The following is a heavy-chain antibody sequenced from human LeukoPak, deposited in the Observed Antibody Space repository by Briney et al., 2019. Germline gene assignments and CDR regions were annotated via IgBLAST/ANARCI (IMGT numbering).Heavy chain of an antibody. D-gene: IGHD6-6*01. V-gene: IGHV1-69*06. CDR2: IIPIFGTA. CDR1: GGTFSSYA. Sequence: ASVKVSCKASGGTFSSYAISWVRQAPGQGLEWMGRIIPIFGTANNAQKFQGRVTITADKSTSTAYMELSSLRSDDTAVYYCAREYSSSSVLGSWGQGTLVTVSS. J-gene: IGHJ5*02. CDR3: AREYSSSSVLGS.